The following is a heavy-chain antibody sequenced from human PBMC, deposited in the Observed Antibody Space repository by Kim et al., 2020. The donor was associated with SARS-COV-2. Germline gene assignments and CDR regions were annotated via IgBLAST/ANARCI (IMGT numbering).Heavy chain of an antibody. V-gene: IGHV3-13*01. J-gene: IGHJ6*02. D-gene: IGHD6-13*01. CDR3: ARGYSSSWYRYYYYGMDV. CDR2: IGTAGDT. Sequence: GGSLRLSCAASGFTFSSYDMHWVRQATGKGLEWVSAIGTAGDTYYPGSVKGRFTISRENAKNSLYLQMNSLRAGDTAVYYCARGYSSSWYRYYYYGMDVWGQETTVTVSS. CDR1: GFTFSSYD.